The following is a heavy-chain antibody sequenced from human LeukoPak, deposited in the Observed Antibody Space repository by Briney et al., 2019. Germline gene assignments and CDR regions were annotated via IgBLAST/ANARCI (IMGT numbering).Heavy chain of an antibody. Sequence: ASVKVSCKVSGYTLTELSMHWVRQAPGKGLEWMGGFDPEDGETIYAQKFQGRVTMTEDTSTDTAYMELSSLRSEDTAVYYCARAEPGGGLFDYWGQGTLVTVSS. J-gene: IGHJ4*02. V-gene: IGHV1-24*01. CDR3: ARAEPGGGLFDY. CDR2: FDPEDGET. CDR1: GYTLTELS. D-gene: IGHD1-14*01.